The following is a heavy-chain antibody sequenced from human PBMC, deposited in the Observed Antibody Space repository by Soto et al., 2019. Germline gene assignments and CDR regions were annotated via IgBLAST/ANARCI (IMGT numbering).Heavy chain of an antibody. D-gene: IGHD2-15*01. CDR2: IYHSGST. J-gene: IGHJ3*02. V-gene: IGHV4-30-4*01. CDR1: GGSISSGDYY. CDR3: ARGSRGYCSGRYCYFAFDI. Sequence: PSETLSLTCTVSGGSISSGDYYWSWIRQPPGKGLEWIGYIYHSGSTFYNPSLKSRVNISVDTSNNQYSLKLNSVTAADTAVFYCARGSRGYCSGRYCYFAFDIWGQGTMVTVSS.